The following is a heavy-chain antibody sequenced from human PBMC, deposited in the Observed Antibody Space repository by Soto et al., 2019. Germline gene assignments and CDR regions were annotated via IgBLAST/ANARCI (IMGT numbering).Heavy chain of an antibody. J-gene: IGHJ5*02. CDR1: GLSLNTNGVG. CDR3: ADLASSYDYVSTVYGMFDP. CDR2: IYWHDDK. Sequence: SCPPVVKPTQTLTLTCTFSGLSLNTNGVGVACIRQPPGEALEWLALIYWHDDKRYSPSLKSRLTITKDTSKNQVVLTMTNMDPVVTGTYDCADLASSYDYVSTVYGMFDPWGQGTLDTVSS. V-gene: IGHV2-5*01. D-gene: IGHD3-22*01.